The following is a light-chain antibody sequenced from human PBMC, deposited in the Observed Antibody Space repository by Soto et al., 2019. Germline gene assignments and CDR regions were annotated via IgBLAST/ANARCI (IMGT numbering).Light chain of an antibody. CDR1: SSNIGSKP. J-gene: IGLJ2*01. CDR3: AAWDDSLNGLV. V-gene: IGLV1-44*01. CDR2: NTN. Sequence: QSVLTQPPSASGTPGQRVTISCSGSSSNIGSKPVNWYQQLPGAAPKLLIHNTNQRPSGVPDRFSGSKSGTSASLAISGLQSDDEAHYYCAAWDDSLNGLVFGGGTNSPS.